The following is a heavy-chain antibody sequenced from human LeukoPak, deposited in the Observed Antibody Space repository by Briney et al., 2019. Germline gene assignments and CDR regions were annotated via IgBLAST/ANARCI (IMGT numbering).Heavy chain of an antibody. V-gene: IGHV4-30-4*08. J-gene: IGHJ4*02. Sequence: SQTLSLTCTVSGGSISSGDYYWSWIRQPPGKGLEWIGYIYYSGSTYYNPSLKSRVTISVDTSKNQFSLKLSSATAADTAVYYCARLRLRYFDWTNRNDYWGQGTLVTVSS. CDR2: IYYSGST. D-gene: IGHD3-9*01. CDR3: ARLRLRYFDWTNRNDY. CDR1: GGSISSGDYY.